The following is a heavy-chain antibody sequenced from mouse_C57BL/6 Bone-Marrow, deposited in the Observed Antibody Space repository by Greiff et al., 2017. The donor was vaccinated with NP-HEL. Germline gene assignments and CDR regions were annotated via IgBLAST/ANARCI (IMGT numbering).Heavy chain of an antibody. V-gene: IGHV1-15*01. CDR1: GYTFTDYE. CDR3: TRRTGYFDY. CDR2: IDPETGGT. J-gene: IGHJ2*01. Sequence: QVQLQHSGAELVRPGASVTLSCKASGYTFTDYEMHWVKQTPVHGLEWIGAIDPETGGTAYNQKFKGKAILTADKSSSTAYMELRSLTSEDSAVYYCTRRTGYFDYWGQGTTLTVSS.